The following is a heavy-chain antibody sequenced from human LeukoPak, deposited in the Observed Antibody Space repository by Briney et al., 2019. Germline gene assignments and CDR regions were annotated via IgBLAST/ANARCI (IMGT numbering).Heavy chain of an antibody. V-gene: IGHV4-59*01. Sequence: SETLSLTCTVCGGPISSYYWSWLPQPPGKGLEWLGYIYYSGSTNYNPSLKSRVTISVDTSKNQFSLKLSSVTAADTAVYYCARGVTIFGVVSNWFDPWGQGTLVTVSS. D-gene: IGHD3-3*01. J-gene: IGHJ5*02. CDR3: ARGVTIFGVVSNWFDP. CDR1: GGPISSYY. CDR2: IYYSGST.